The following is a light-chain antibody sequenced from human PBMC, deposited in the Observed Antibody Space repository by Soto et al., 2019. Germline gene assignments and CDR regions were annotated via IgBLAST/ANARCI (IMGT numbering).Light chain of an antibody. CDR3: QSYDSSLSACV. V-gene: IGLV1-40*01. CDR2: GNS. CDR1: SSKIGAGYD. J-gene: IGLJ3*02. Sequence: QSVLTQPPSVSGARGLRVTISCTGSSSKIGAGYDVHWYQQLPGTAPKLLIYGNSNRPSGVPERFSGSKSGTSASLAITGLQAEDEADYYCQSYDSSLSACVFGGGTNLTVL.